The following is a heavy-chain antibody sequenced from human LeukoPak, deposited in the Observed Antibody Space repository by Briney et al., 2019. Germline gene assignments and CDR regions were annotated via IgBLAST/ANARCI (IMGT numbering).Heavy chain of an antibody. V-gene: IGHV4-34*01. CDR3: ARGGIADRLSR. CDR1: GGSFSGYY. D-gene: IGHD6-6*01. J-gene: IGHJ4*02. CDR2: IKHDGRT. Sequence: SGTLSLSCADPGGSFSGYYCSWVRQPPGKGLEWIWEIKHDGRTNYNPCHKTRDNISVDPSRNQFSLKLSSVTAADRAVYYCARGGIADRLSRGGRGPRHTVSS.